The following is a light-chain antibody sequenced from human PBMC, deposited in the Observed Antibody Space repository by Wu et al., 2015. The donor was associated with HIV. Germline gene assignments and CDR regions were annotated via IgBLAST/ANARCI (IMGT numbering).Light chain of an antibody. CDR1: QSVNTK. CDR3: QQYNYWPS. CDR2: GPS. J-gene: IGKJ4*01. Sequence: EVVMTQFPATLSVSAGDRATLSCRASQSVNTKVAWYQQKPGQAPGLLVYGPSTRATGVPARFTGSGSGTDFTLTITSLQSEDFAVYFCQQYNYWPSFGGGTKVEL. V-gene: IGKV3-15*01.